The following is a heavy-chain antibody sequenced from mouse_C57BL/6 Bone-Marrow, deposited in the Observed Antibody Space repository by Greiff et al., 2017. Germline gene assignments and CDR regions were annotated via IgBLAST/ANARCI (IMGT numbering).Heavy chain of an antibody. D-gene: IGHD1-1*01. CDR2: IYPRDGST. V-gene: IGHV1-85*01. CDR3: ARLEFDGSSGDWYFDV. Sequence: LVESGPELVKPGASVKLSCKASGYTFTSYDINWVKQRPGQGLEWIGWIYPRDGSTKYNEKFKGKATLTVDTSSSPAYMGLHSLTSEDSAVYFCARLEFDGSSGDWYFDVWGTGTTVTVSS. J-gene: IGHJ1*03. CDR1: GYTFTSYD.